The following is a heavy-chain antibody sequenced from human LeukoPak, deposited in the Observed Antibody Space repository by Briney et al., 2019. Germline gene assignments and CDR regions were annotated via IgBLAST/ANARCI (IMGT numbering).Heavy chain of an antibody. CDR1: GASISSYY. CDR2: IYYSGST. D-gene: IGHD3-10*01. Sequence: SQTLSLTCTVSGASISSYYWGWIRQPPGKGLEWIGSIYYSGSTYYNPSLKSRVTISVDTSKNQFSLKLSSVTAADTAVYYCASSNYVLLWFGEYGGDYWGQGTLVTVSS. J-gene: IGHJ4*02. V-gene: IGHV4-39*07. CDR3: ASSNYVLLWFGEYGGDY.